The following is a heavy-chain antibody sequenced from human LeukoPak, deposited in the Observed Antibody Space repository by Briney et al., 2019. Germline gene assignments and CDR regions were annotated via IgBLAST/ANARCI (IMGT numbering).Heavy chain of an antibody. V-gene: IGHV3-21*01. J-gene: IGHJ4*02. CDR2: ITSSSSYI. Sequence: GGSLRLSCAASGFTFSSYWMSWVRQAPGKGLEWVSPITSSSSYIYYADSVKGRFTIPRDNAKNSLYLQMNSLRAEDTAVYYCARVYSSSWYSGYWGQGTLVTVSS. CDR3: ARVYSSSWYSGY. D-gene: IGHD6-13*01. CDR1: GFTFSSYW.